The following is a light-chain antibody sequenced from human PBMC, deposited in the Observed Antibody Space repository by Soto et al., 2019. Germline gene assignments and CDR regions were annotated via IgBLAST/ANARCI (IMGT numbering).Light chain of an antibody. CDR3: QQYNRYWR. V-gene: IGKV1-5*01. CDR2: DAS. J-gene: IGKJ3*01. Sequence: DIQMTPSPSTLSASVGDRVTITCRASQSISSWLDWYQQKPGQAPKLLIYDASSLESGVPSRLSGSGSGTDFSLTISSLQPDDFATYYCQQYNRYWRFGPGTKVDIK. CDR1: QSISSW.